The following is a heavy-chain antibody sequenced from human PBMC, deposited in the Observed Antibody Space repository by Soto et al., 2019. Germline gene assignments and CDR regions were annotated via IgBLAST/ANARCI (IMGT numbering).Heavy chain of an antibody. CDR3: ARDRAAVVGDNIYYYYYGMDV. CDR1: GFTFSSYA. CDR2: ISYDGSNK. J-gene: IGHJ6*02. Sequence: QVQLVESGGGVVQPGRSLRLSGAASGFTFSSYAMHWVRQAPGKGLEWVAVISYDGSNKYYADSVKGRFTISRDNSKNRLHLQMNSLRAEDTAADYCARDRAAVVGDNIYYYYYGMDVWGQGTTVTVSS. D-gene: IGHD6-19*01. V-gene: IGHV3-30-3*01.